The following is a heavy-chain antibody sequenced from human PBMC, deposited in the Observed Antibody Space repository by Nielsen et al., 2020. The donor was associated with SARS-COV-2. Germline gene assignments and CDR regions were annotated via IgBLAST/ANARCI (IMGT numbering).Heavy chain of an antibody. CDR3: VRIDMATISVDY. D-gene: IGHD5-24*01. V-gene: IGHV4-59*01. CDR2: IFYRGNT. Sequence: SETLSLTCNVSGGSIGTYFWNWIRQPPGKGLEWIGYIFYRGNTNYNPSLKSRVTISVDTSKNQFSLKVNSVTAADTAVYYCVRIDMATISVDYWGRGTLVTVSS. CDR1: GGSIGTYF. J-gene: IGHJ4*02.